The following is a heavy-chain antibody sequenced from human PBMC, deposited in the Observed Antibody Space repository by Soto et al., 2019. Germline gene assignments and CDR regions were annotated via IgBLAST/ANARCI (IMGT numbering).Heavy chain of an antibody. CDR3: ARYYDYSGGTSGGMDV. D-gene: IGHD3-16*01. Sequence: GGSLRLSCAASGFTFSDYAMHWVRQAPGKGLEWVSSISSSSSYIYYADSVKGRFTISRDNAKNSLYLQMNSLRAEDTAVYYCARYYDYSGGTSGGMDVWGQGTTVTVSS. CDR1: GFTFSDYA. V-gene: IGHV3-21*01. CDR2: ISSSSSYI. J-gene: IGHJ6*02.